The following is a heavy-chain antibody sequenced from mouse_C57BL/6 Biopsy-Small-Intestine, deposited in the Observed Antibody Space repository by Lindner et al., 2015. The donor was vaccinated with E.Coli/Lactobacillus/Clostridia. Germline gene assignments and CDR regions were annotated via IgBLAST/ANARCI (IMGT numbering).Heavy chain of an antibody. CDR2: IIPIFGTT. V-gene: IGHV1-69*02. CDR1: GGTVSSYG. CDR3: ARERGERTRGYWFFDL. Sequence: SVKVSCKASGGTVSSYGINWVRQAPGQGLEWMGGIIPIFGTTNYAQKFRGRVTFTADDSTSTAYMELSSLASDDTAIYYCARERGERTRGYWFFDLWGRGTLVSVSS. D-gene: IGHD3-1*01. J-gene: IGHJ1*01.